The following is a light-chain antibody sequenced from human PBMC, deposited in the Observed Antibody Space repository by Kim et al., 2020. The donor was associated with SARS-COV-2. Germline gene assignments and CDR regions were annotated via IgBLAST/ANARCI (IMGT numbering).Light chain of an antibody. CDR2: DTN. CDR3: GTWDSSLRGV. J-gene: IGLJ1*01. CDR1: SSNIGNNY. Sequence: QSVLTQPPSVSAAPGQTVTISCSGSSSNIGNNYVSWYQQLPGTAPRLLIYDTNKRPSGIPDRFSGSKSGTSATLGITGLQTGDEADYYCGTWDSSLRGVFGTGTKVTVL. V-gene: IGLV1-51*01.